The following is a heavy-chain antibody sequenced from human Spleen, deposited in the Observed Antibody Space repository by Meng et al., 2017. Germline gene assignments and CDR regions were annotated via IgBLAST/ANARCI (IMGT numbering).Heavy chain of an antibody. D-gene: IGHD6-6*01. V-gene: IGHV3-23*01. Sequence: GESLKISCAVSGFTFSRYVMSWVRQAPGKGLEWVSTFGGSGVSTHYADSVKGRFTISRDNSKNTLYLQLNCLKAEDTAMYYCARRYSSSSREFDYWGQGTLVTVSS. CDR3: ARRYSSSSREFDY. CDR1: GFTFSRYV. CDR2: FGGSGVST. J-gene: IGHJ4*02.